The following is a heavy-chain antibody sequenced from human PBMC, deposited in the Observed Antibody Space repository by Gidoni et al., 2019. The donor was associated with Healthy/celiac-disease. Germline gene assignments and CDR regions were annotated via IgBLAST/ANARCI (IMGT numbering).Heavy chain of an antibody. V-gene: IGHV3-73*01. CDR1: GLTFSGSA. CDR2: IRSKANSYAT. CDR3: TRLGYCSSTSCRGKNYYGMDV. D-gene: IGHD2-2*01. Sequence: EVQLVESGGALVQPGGSLKLSCAASGLTFSGSAMHWVRQASGKGLEWFGRIRSKANSYATADAASVKGRFTISRDDSKNTAYLQMNSLKTEDTAVYYCTRLGYCSSTSCRGKNYYGMDVWGQGTTVTVSS. J-gene: IGHJ6*02.